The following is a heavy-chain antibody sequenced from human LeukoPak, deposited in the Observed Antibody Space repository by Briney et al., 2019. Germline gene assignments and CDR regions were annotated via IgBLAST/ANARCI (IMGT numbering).Heavy chain of an antibody. V-gene: IGHV3-9*01. D-gene: IGHD6-13*01. CDR3: AKDRRYSSSWYGDFDY. CDR1: GFTFSSYS. Sequence: PGGSLRLSCAASGFTFSSYSMNWVRQAPGKGLEWVSGISWNSGSIGYADSVKGRFTISRDNAKNSLYLQMNSLRAEDTALYYCAKDRRYSSSWYGDFDYWGQGTLVTVSS. CDR2: ISWNSGSI. J-gene: IGHJ4*02.